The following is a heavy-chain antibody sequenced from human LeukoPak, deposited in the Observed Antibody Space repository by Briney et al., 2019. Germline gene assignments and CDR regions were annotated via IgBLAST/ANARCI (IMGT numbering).Heavy chain of an antibody. CDR3: AKGVAVAGPYYFDY. CDR1: GFTFSSYA. V-gene: IGHV3-23*01. Sequence: GGSLRLSCAASGFTFSSYAMSWVRQAPGKGLEWVSPISGSGSSTYYADSVKGRFTISRDNSKNTLCLQMNSLRAEDTAVYYCAKGVAVAGPYYFDYWGQGTLVTVSS. CDR2: ISGSGSST. J-gene: IGHJ4*02. D-gene: IGHD6-19*01.